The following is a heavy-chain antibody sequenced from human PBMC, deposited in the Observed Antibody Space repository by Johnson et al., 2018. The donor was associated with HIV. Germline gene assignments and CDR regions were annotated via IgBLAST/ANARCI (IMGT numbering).Heavy chain of an antibody. CDR2: ISYDVSNK. CDR3: AKGRDSSGFGAFDI. Sequence: QVQLVESGGGLVQPGRSPRLSCAASGFTFSRYGIHWVRQAPGKGLEWVAVISYDVSNKKYADSVKGRFTISRDNSKNTLYLQMNSLRAEDTAVYYCAKGRDSSGFGAFDIWGQGTMVTVSS. J-gene: IGHJ3*02. CDR1: GFTFSRYG. D-gene: IGHD3-22*01. V-gene: IGHV3-30*18.